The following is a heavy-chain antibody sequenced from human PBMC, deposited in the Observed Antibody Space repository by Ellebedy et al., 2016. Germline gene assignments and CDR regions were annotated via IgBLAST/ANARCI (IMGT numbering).Heavy chain of an antibody. V-gene: IGHV1-18*01. Sequence: ASVKVSXXASGYTFTSYGISWVRQAPGQGLEWMGWISAYNGNTNYAQKLQGRVTMTTDTSTSTAYMELRSLRSDDTAVYYCARDRIAAAGTVNDYWGQGTLVTVSS. D-gene: IGHD6-13*01. CDR1: GYTFTSYG. CDR3: ARDRIAAAGTVNDY. CDR2: ISAYNGNT. J-gene: IGHJ4*02.